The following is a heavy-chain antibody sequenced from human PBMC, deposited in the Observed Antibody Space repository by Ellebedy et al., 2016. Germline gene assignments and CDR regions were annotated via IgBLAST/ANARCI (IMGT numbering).Heavy chain of an antibody. CDR2: ISWNSGSI. Sequence: SLKISXAASGFTFDDYAMHWVRQAPGKGLEWVSGISWNSGSIGYADSVKGRFTISRDNAKNSLYLQMNSLRAEDTAVYYCASIPEVPTSAFDIWGQGTMVTVSS. V-gene: IGHV3-9*01. CDR3: ASIPEVPTSAFDI. D-gene: IGHD1-14*01. J-gene: IGHJ3*02. CDR1: GFTFDDYA.